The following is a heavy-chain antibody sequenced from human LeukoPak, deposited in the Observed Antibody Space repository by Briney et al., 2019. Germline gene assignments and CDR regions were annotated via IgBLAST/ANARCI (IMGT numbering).Heavy chain of an antibody. CDR1: GYTFTNYD. D-gene: IGHD3-3*01. CDR2: MNPNSGNT. Sequence: ASVTVSFQASGYTFTNYDINWVRQATGQGREWMGWMNPNSGNTGYAQKFQGRVTMTRNTSISTAYMELSSLRSEDTAVYYCARGSYYDFWSGYYTGYYYYYMDVWGKGTTVSVSS. J-gene: IGHJ6*03. CDR3: ARGSYYDFWSGYYTGYYYYYMDV. V-gene: IGHV1-8*01.